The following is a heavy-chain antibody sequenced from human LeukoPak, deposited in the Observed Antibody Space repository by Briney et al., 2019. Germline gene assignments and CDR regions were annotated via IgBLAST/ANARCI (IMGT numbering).Heavy chain of an antibody. CDR1: GGSIIGNF. CDR3: ARRRYYDSSGYNPTYYFDY. CDR2: IYNTVDT. Sequence: SETLSLTCTVSGGSIIGNFWTWIRQPPGKRLEWIGYIYNTVDTNYNPSLKSRVTISVDMSKNQFSLRLTSVTAADTAVYYCARRRYYDSSGYNPTYYFDYWGQGILVIVSS. D-gene: IGHD3-22*01. J-gene: IGHJ4*02. V-gene: IGHV4-59*01.